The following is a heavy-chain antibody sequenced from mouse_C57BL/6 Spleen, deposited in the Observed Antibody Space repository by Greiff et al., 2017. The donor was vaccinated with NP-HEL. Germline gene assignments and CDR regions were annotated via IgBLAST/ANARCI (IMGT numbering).Heavy chain of an antibody. V-gene: IGHV14-4*01. D-gene: IGHD2-3*01. CDR2: IDPENGDT. CDR3: TTYYDGSH. Sequence: EVKLMESGAELVRPGASVKLSCTASGFNIKDDYMHWVKQRPEQGLEWIGWIDPENGDTEYASKFQGKATITADTSSNTAYLQLSSLTSEDTAVYYCTTYYDGSHWGQGTLVTVSA. CDR1: GFNIKDDY. J-gene: IGHJ3*01.